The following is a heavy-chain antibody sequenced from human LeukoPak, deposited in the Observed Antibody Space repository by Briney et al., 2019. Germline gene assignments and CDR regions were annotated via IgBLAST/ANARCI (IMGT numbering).Heavy chain of an antibody. J-gene: IGHJ6*02. CDR2: ISSSSSYI. D-gene: IGHD3-10*01. CDR3: ARDIPGGYGMDV. Sequence: PGGSLRLSCAASGFTFSSYSMNWARQAPGKGLEWVSSISSSSSYIYYADSVKGRFTISRDNAKNSLYLQMNSLRAEDTAVYYCARDIPGGYGMDVWGQGTTVTVSS. CDR1: GFTFSSYS. V-gene: IGHV3-21*01.